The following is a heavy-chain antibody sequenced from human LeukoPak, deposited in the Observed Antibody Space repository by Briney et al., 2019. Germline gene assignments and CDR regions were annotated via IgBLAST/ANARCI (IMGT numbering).Heavy chain of an antibody. CDR3: ARLGDTVNDY. Sequence: PSETLSLTCTVSGGSISSGSYYWSWIRQPAGKGLEWIGRIYTSGSTNYNPSLKSRVTISVDTSKNQFSLKLSSVTAADTAVYYCARLGDTVNDYWGQGTLVTVSS. V-gene: IGHV4-61*02. CDR2: IYTSGST. D-gene: IGHD3-16*01. CDR1: GGSISSGSYY. J-gene: IGHJ4*02.